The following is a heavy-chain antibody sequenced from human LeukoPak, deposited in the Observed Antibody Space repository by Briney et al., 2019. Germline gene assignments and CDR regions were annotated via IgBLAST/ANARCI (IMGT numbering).Heavy chain of an antibody. CDR3: ASYSNYGGPFDN. CDR2: ISSSSSYI. Sequence: GGSLRLSCAASGFTFSSYSMNWVRQAPGKGLEWVSSISSSSSYIYYADSVKGRFTISRDNAKNSLYLQMNSLRAEDTAVYYCASYSNYGGPFDNWGQGTLVTVSS. CDR1: GFTFSSYS. J-gene: IGHJ4*02. D-gene: IGHD4-11*01. V-gene: IGHV3-21*01.